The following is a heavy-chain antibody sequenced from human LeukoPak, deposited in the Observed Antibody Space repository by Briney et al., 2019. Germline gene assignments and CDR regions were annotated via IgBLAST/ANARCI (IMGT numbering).Heavy chain of an antibody. CDR3: ARASTEYAVTDGFDT. CDR1: RFTFKDYT. Sequence: PGGSLRLSCAASRFTFKDYTMNWVRQSPRQGLQWVSYVSFGSSYISYADSLKGRFTISRDDAKSSGYLEMTSLRTDDTAVYYCARASTEYAVTDGFDTWGPGTLVTVSS. J-gene: IGHJ5*02. CDR2: VSFGSSYI. V-gene: IGHV3-21*06. D-gene: IGHD4-17*01.